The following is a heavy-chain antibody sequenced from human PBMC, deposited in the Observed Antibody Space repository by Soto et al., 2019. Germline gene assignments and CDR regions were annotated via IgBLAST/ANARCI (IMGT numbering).Heavy chain of an antibody. D-gene: IGHD6-19*01. CDR2: INPNSGGT. CDR1: GYTFTGYY. J-gene: IGHJ3*02. CDR3: ARGYRYSSGWQRFDAFDI. V-gene: IGHV1-8*02. Sequence: ASVKVSCKASGYTFTGYYMHWVRQAPGQGLEWMGWINPNSGGTGYAQKFQGRVTMTRNTSISTAYMELSSLRSEDTAVYYCARGYRYSSGWQRFDAFDIWGQGTMVTVSS.